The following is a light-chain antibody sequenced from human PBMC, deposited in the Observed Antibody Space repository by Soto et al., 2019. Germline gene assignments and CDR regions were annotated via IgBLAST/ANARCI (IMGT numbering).Light chain of an antibody. CDR1: QGIAPY. J-gene: IGKJ4*01. CDR3: QKYNSAPLT. V-gene: IGKV1-27*01. Sequence: DVQMTQSPSSLSAFVGDRVTITCRASQGIAPYLAWFQQKPGKVPKLLIYATSTLQSGVPSRFSGSGSGTDFTLTINSLRPEDVGTYYCQKYNSAPLTFGGGTKVEIK. CDR2: ATS.